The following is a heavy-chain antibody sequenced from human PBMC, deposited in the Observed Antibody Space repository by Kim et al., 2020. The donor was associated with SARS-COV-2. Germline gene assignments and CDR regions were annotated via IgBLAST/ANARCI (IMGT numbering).Heavy chain of an antibody. D-gene: IGHD2-15*01. J-gene: IGHJ6*02. CDR3: ARDAGYCSGGSCSYGLDV. V-gene: IGHV3-11*06. Sequence: KGRFTNHRDNAKNSLYLQMNSLRAEDTAVYYCARDAGYCSGGSCSYGLDVWGQGTTVTVSS.